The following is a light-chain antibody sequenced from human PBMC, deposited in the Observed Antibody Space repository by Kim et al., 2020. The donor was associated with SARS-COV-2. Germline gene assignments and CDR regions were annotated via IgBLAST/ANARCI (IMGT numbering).Light chain of an antibody. CDR2: EVS. Sequence: GPSLTGSCSGPSSDVGYYNSVSWYQQHPGKAPKLIIYEVSGRASGVSNRFSGSQSGNTASLTISGLRAEDEADYYCSSHTTSSTYVFGLGTKVTVL. J-gene: IGLJ1*01. CDR1: SSDVGYYNS. CDR3: SSHTTSSTYV. V-gene: IGLV2-14*01.